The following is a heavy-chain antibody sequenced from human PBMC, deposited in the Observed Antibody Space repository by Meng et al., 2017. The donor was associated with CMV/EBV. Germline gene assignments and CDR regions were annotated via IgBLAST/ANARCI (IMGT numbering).Heavy chain of an antibody. CDR3: ARGGNWFDP. Sequence: VQLQQWGAGLFKPSEPLSLPCAVYGGSFSGYYWSWIRQPPGKGLEWIGEINHGGSTNYNPSLKSRVTISVDTSKNQFSLKLSSVTAADTAVYYCARGGNWFDPWGQGTLVTVSS. J-gene: IGHJ5*02. V-gene: IGHV4-34*01. CDR1: GGSFSGYY. CDR2: INHGGST.